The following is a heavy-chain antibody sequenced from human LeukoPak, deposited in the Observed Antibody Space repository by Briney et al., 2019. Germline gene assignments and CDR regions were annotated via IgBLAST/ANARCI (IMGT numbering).Heavy chain of an antibody. CDR1: AFTFSNYW. D-gene: IGHD6-13*01. CDR2: INSDGGST. Sequence: GGSLRLSCAASAFTFSNYWMHWVRQAPGKGLVWVSRINSDGGSTSYADSVKGRFTISRDNAKNTLYLQMNSLRVEDTAVYYCARYSSSWHAGDSWGQGTLVTVSS. V-gene: IGHV3-74*01. CDR3: ARYSSSWHAGDS. J-gene: IGHJ4*02.